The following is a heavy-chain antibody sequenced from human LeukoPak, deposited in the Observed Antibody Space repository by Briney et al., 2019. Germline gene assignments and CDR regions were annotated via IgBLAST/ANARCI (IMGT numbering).Heavy chain of an antibody. V-gene: IGHV3-48*01. J-gene: IGHJ3*02. CDR2: ISSSSSTI. Sequence: GGSLRLSCAASGFTFSSYGMNWVRQAPGKGLEWVSYISSSSSTIYYADSVKGRFTISRDNAKNSLYLQMNSLRAEDTAVYYCARDGMITAYAFDIWGQGTMVTVSS. CDR3: ARDGMITAYAFDI. CDR1: GFTFSSYG. D-gene: IGHD3-16*01.